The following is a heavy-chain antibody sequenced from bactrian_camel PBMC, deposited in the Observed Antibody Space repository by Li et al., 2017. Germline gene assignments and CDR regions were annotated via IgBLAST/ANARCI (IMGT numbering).Heavy chain of an antibody. V-gene: IGHV3S1*01. CDR2: IYTGGGVT. CDR1: GYEYRDHC. J-gene: IGHJ4*01. Sequence: HVQLVESGGGLVQPGGSLRLSCVAKGYEYRDHCMGWFRQAPGKEREGVAAIYTGGGVTYYADSVKGRFTISKDNAKNTLYLQMNDLKPEDEAMYYCAYDALTYECLTGAWSTGKFAVWGQGTQVTVS. CDR3: AYDALTYECLTGAWSTGKFAV. D-gene: IGHD6*01.